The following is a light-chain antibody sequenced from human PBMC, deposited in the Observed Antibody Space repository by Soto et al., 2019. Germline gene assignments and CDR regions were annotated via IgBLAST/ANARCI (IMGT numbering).Light chain of an antibody. CDR3: QYYGNSQHI. CDR2: GAS. Sequence: EIVLTQSPGTLSLSPGERATLSCRASESVSSSFLAWYQQKPGQAPRLLIYGASSRATGITDRFSGRGSGTDFTITISRLEPEDFAVFYCQYYGNSQHIFGQGTQLEIK. CDR1: ESVSSSF. J-gene: IGKJ2*01. V-gene: IGKV3-20*01.